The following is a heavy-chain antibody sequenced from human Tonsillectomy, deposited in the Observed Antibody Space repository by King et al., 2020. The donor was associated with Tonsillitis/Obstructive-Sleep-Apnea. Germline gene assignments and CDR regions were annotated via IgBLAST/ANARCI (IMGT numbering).Heavy chain of an antibody. CDR3: ARGIRGDNDAFDI. CDR2: IYYSGST. V-gene: IGHV4-59*01. D-gene: IGHD3-10*01. J-gene: IGHJ3*02. CDR1: GGSISSYY. Sequence: VQLQESGPGLVKPSETLSLTCTVSGGSISSYYWSWIRQPPGKGLEWIGYIYYSGSTNYNPSLKSRVTISVGTSKNQFSLKLSSVTAADTAVYYCARGIRGDNDAFDIWGQGTMVTVSS.